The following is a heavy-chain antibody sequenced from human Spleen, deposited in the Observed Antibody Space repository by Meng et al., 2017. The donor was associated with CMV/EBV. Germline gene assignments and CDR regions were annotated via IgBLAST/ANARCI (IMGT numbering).Heavy chain of an antibody. Sequence: SETLSLTCAVSGGSLSGYYWSWIRQPPGKGLEWIGEINHSGSTNYNPSLKSRVTISVDKSKNQFSLKLSSVTAADTAVYYCARPILGVIKDWGQGTLVTVSS. J-gene: IGHJ4*02. CDR3: ARPILGVIKD. CDR1: GGSLSGYY. D-gene: IGHD3-22*01. CDR2: INHSGST. V-gene: IGHV4-34*01.